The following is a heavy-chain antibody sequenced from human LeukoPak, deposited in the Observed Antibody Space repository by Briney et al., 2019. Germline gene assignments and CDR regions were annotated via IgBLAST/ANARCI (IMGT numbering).Heavy chain of an antibody. CDR3: AREGVYSYDSSGYYYPDAFDI. V-gene: IGHV4-39*07. D-gene: IGHD3-22*01. Sequence: SETLSLTCTVSGGSISSSSYYWGWIRQPPGKGLEWIGSIYYSGSTYYNPSLKSRVTISVDTSKNQFSLKLSSVTAADTAVYYCAREGVYSYDSSGYYYPDAFDIWGQGTMVTVSS. CDR1: GGSISSSSYY. J-gene: IGHJ3*02. CDR2: IYYSGST.